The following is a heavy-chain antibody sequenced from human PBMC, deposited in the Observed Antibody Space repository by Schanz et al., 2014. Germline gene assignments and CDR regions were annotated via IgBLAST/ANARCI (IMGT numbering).Heavy chain of an antibody. CDR1: GFTFSNFA. Sequence: VPLVESGGGVVQPGGSLRLSCVASGFTFSNFAMYWVRQAPGQGLEWVTFIRYDGNNKFYADSVKGRFTISRDNSKDAVYLQMNSLRAEDTALYYCAKDLSNWNGSPGFYPFDIWGQGTMVTVSS. CDR3: AKDLSNWNGSPGFYPFDI. V-gene: IGHV3-30*02. J-gene: IGHJ3*02. CDR2: IRYDGNNK. D-gene: IGHD1-1*01.